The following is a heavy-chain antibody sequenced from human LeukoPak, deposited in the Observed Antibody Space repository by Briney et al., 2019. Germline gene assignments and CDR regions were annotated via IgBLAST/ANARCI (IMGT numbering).Heavy chain of an antibody. Sequence: SVKASCKASGGTFSSYAISWVRQAPGQGLEWMGGIILIFGTANYAQKFQGRVTITADESTSTAYMELSSLRSEDTAVYYCARDYYDTIQYFQHWGQGTLVTVSS. CDR2: IILIFGTA. CDR1: GGTFSSYA. J-gene: IGHJ1*01. D-gene: IGHD3-22*01. CDR3: ARDYYDTIQYFQH. V-gene: IGHV1-69*13.